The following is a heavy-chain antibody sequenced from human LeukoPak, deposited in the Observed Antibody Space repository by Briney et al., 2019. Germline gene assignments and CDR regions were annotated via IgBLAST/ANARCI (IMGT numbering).Heavy chain of an antibody. Sequence: SETLSLTCTVSGGSISSYYWSWIRQPPGKGLEWIGYIYYSGSTNYNPSLKSRVTISVDTSKNQFSLKLSSVTAADTAVYYCARSPGSSSPYYFDYWGQGTLVTVSS. CDR2: IYYSGST. J-gene: IGHJ4*02. CDR3: ARSPGSSSPYYFDY. CDR1: GGSISSYY. D-gene: IGHD6-6*01. V-gene: IGHV4-59*01.